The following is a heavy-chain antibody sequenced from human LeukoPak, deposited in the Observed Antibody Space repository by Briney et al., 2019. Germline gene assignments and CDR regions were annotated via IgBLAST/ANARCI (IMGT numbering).Heavy chain of an antibody. J-gene: IGHJ4*02. D-gene: IGHD7-27*01. CDR1: GFTFGSYA. CDR2: ITGSTGTT. CDR3: AKDGGLWVSAHWGDS. V-gene: IGHV3-23*01. Sequence: GGSLRLSCAASGFTFGSYAMNWVRQAPGKGLEWVSAITGSTGTTYYADSVKGRFTVSRDNSKNTLFLQMNSLRAEDTAVYYCAKDGGLWVSAHWGDSWGRGTLVTVSS.